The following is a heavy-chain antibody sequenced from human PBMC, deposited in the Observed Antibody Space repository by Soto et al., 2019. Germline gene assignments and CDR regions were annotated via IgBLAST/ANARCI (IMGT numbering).Heavy chain of an antibody. D-gene: IGHD3-3*01. Sequence: QLQMQESGSGLVKPSQTLSLTCVVSGGSISTVGYSWSWIRQPPGKGLEWIGYIFHTGSTNYNPSLRSRVPNLGGRVKNQFSLKLSSVTAADTALYYCARESTIFGVAKGMDVWGRGTTVTVSS. J-gene: IGHJ6*02. CDR2: IFHTGST. V-gene: IGHV4-30-2*01. CDR1: GGSISTVGYS. CDR3: ARESTIFGVAKGMDV.